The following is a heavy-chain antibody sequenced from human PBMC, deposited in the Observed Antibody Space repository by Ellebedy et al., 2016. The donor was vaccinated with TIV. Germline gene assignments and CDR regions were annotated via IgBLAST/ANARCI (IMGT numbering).Heavy chain of an antibody. V-gene: IGHV5-51*01. Sequence: GESLKISCKASGYKFTNYWIGWVRQKPGKGLEWMGAIYPGDSDTRYSPSFEGQVTISADASISTAYLQWSSLKASDSAMFYCAMFPTGTTDYWGQGTLVTVSS. D-gene: IGHD4-17*01. CDR3: AMFPTGTTDY. J-gene: IGHJ4*02. CDR1: GYKFTNYW. CDR2: IYPGDSDT.